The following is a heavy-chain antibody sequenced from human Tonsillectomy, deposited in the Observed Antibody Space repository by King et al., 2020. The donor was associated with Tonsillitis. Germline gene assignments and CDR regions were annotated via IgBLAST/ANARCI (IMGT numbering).Heavy chain of an antibody. CDR3: ARDQAATGTAIDY. J-gene: IGHJ4*02. CDR2: ITTYNGNT. CDR1: GYTFTRYG. D-gene: IGHD6-13*01. V-gene: IGHV1-18*01. Sequence: VQLVESGVEVKKPGASVKVSCKASGYTFTRYGVSWVRQAPGQGLEWMGRITTYNGNTNYAQKVQGRVTMTTDTSTRTAYMELRSLRSDDTAVYYCARDQAATGTAIDYWGQGTLVTVSS.